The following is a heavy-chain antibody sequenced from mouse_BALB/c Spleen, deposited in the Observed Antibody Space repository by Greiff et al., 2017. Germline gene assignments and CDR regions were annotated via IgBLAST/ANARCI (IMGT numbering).Heavy chain of an antibody. CDR3: ARTARGFAY. CDR1: GFTFSSYG. J-gene: IGHJ3*01. D-gene: IGHD3-2*01. CDR2: INSNGGST. V-gene: IGHV5-6-3*01. Sequence: DVMLVESGGGLVQPGGSLKLSCAASGFTFSSYGMSWVRQTPDKRLELVATINSNGGSTYYPDSVKGRFTISRDNAKNTLYLQMSSLKSEDTAMYYCARTARGFAYWGQGTLVTVSA.